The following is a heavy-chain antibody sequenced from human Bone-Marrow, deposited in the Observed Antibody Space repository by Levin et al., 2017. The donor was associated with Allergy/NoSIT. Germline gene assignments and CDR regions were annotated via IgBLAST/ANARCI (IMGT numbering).Heavy chain of an antibody. D-gene: IGHD2-2*01. J-gene: IGHJ6*02. V-gene: IGHV4-38-2*01. CDR3: ARSGNIVVVPAAKIQLHYYYGMDV. CDR2: IYHSGST. CDR1: GYSISSGYY. Sequence: PSQTLSLTCAVSGYSISSGYYWGWIRQPPGKGLEWIGSIYHSGSTYYNPSLKSRVTISVDTSKNQFSLKLSSVTAADTAVYYCARSGNIVVVPAAKIQLHYYYGMDVWGQGTTVTVSS.